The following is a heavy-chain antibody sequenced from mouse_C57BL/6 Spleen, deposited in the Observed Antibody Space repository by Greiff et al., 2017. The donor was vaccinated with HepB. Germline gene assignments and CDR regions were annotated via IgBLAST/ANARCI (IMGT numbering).Heavy chain of an antibody. D-gene: IGHD6-1*01. Sequence: QVQLQQSGAELVRPGTSVKMSCKASGYTFTNYWIGWAKQRPGHGLEWIGDIYPGGGYTNYNEKFKGKATLTAAKSSSTAYMQISSLTSEDSAINYRASSPQQGRYFGVGGARAAVTGSS. V-gene: IGHV1-63*01. J-gene: IGHJ1*01. CDR1: GYTFTNYW. CDR3: ASSPQQGRYFGV. CDR2: IYPGGGYT.